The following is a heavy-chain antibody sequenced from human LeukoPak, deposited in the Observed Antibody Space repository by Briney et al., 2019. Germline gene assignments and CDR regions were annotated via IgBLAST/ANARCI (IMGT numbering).Heavy chain of an antibody. CDR1: GFTFSSDA. CDR2: ISGSGGAT. J-gene: IGHJ4*02. D-gene: IGHD6-6*01. Sequence: PGGSLRLSCAASGFTFSSDAMSWVRQAPGKGLEWVSAISGSGGATYYADSVKGRFTVSRDTSKNTLSLQMNSLRAEDTAVYYCASLSLGHYWGQGTLVTVSS. V-gene: IGHV3-23*01. CDR3: ASLSLGHY.